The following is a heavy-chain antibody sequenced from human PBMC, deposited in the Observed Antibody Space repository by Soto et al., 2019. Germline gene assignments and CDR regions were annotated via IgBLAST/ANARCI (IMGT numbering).Heavy chain of an antibody. CDR3: AKDPTGRHIIVVTAIDC. D-gene: IGHD2-21*02. J-gene: IGHJ4*02. CDR2: ISGSGGNT. CDR1: GFTYGAYA. Sequence: LQSGGGLVQPGGSLRLSCAGSGFTYGAYAMSWVRQAPGKGLAWVSSISGSGGNTFYADSVKGRFTISRDNSKTPLYRQMNSPRAEDTGVYYCAKDPTGRHIIVVTAIDCWGQGTLVTVSA. V-gene: IGHV3-23*01.